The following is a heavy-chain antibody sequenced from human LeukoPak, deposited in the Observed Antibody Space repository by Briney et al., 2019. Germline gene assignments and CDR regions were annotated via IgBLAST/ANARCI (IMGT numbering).Heavy chain of an antibody. CDR3: ARDDFSGSYCD. Sequence: SGGSLRLSCAASGFSFDDYAMHWVRHAPGKGLEWVSGISWNSGTIGYADSVKGRFTISRDNTRNSVYLQMNSLRADDTATYYCARDDFSGSYCDWGQGTLVTVSS. CDR2: ISWNSGTI. J-gene: IGHJ4*02. D-gene: IGHD1-26*01. CDR1: GFSFDDYA. V-gene: IGHV3-9*01.